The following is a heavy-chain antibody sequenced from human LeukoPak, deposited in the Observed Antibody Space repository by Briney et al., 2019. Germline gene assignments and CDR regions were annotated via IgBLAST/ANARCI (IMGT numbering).Heavy chain of an antibody. D-gene: IGHD4-17*01. CDR3: ARLRRWGLNYYYYGMDV. J-gene: IGHJ6*02. V-gene: IGHV4-61*01. Sequence: PSETLSLTCTVSGGSISSSSYYWSWIRQPPGKGLEWIGYIYYSGSTNYNPSLKSRVTISVDTSKNQFSLKLSSVTAADTAVYYCARLRRWGLNYYYYGMDVWGQGTTVTVSS. CDR2: IYYSGST. CDR1: GGSISSSSYY.